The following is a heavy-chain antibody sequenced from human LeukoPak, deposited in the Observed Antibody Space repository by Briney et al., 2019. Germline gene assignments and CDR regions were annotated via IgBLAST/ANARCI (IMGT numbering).Heavy chain of an antibody. V-gene: IGHV3-23*01. J-gene: IGHJ4*02. D-gene: IGHD3-22*01. CDR3: ARDTPYDSSGYPFEY. Sequence: GGSLRLSCAASGFTFSSYAMSWVRQAPGKGLEWVSAVSGSGGSTYYADSVKGRFTISRDNSKNTLYLQMNSLRVEDTAVYYCARDTPYDSSGYPFEYWGQGTLVTVSS. CDR2: VSGSGGST. CDR1: GFTFSSYA.